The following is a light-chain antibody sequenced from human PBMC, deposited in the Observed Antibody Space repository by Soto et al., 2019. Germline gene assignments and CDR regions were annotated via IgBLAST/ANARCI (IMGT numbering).Light chain of an antibody. CDR2: VAS. CDR1: QTINSY. CDR3: QQSYNIPLT. Sequence: DIQMTQSPSSLSASVGDTVTITCRASQTINSYLNWYQQKPGQAPKLLIYVASSLQSGVPSRFSGRGSGTDFTLTISSLEPEDFATYFCQQSYNIPLTFGPGTKVDF. J-gene: IGKJ3*01. V-gene: IGKV1-39*01.